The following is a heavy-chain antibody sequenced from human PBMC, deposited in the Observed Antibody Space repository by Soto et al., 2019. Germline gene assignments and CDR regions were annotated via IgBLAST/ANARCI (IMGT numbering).Heavy chain of an antibody. CDR2: INAGNGNT. V-gene: IGHV1-3*01. Sequence: ASVKVSCKASGYTFTSYAMHWVRQAPGQRLEWMGWINAGNGNTKYSQKFQGRVTITRDTSASTAYMELSSLRSEDTAVYYCARSEVNSGYGRFHYFDYWGQGTLVTVSS. J-gene: IGHJ4*02. CDR3: ARSEVNSGYGRFHYFDY. CDR1: GYTFTSYA. D-gene: IGHD5-12*01.